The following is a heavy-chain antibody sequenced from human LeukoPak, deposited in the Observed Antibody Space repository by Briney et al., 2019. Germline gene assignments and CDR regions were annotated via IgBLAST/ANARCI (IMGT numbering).Heavy chain of an antibody. CDR2: ISDSGNT. D-gene: IGHD2-21*01. CDR1: GFTFDDYG. CDR3: AKAPVTTCRGAYCYPFDY. V-gene: IGHV3-23*01. J-gene: IGHJ4*02. Sequence: GGSLRLSCAASGFTFDDYGMSWVRQAPGKGLEWVSAISDSGNTYHADSVKGRFIISRDSSKNTLFLQMNRLRPEDAAVYYCAKAPVTTCRGAYCYPFDYWGQGTLVTVSS.